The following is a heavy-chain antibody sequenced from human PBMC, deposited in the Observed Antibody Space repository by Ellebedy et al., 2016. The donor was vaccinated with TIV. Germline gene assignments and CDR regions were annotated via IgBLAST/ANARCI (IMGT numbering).Heavy chain of an antibody. CDR1: GDSISGYY. CDR2: IYSSGSG. CDR3: ARSGGWYTPYDY. J-gene: IGHJ4*02. D-gene: IGHD6-19*01. Sequence: MPSETLSLTCTVSGDSISGYYWSWIRQPPGKGLEWIGYIYSSGSGEYNPSLKCRVTMSVDTSRGQFSLRLNSVPAADTAVYYCARSGGWYTPYDYWGQGTLVTVSS. V-gene: IGHV4-59*01.